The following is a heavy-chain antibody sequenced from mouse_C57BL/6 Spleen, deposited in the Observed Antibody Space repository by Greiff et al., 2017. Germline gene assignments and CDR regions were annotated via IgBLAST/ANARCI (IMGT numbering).Heavy chain of an antibody. CDR3: GIDSSGYVADY. J-gene: IGHJ4*01. CDR1: GYTFTSYW. CDR2: IDPSDSYT. V-gene: IGHV1-69*01. D-gene: IGHD3-2*02. Sequence: QVQLQQPGAELVMPGASVKLSCKASGYTFTSYWMHWVKQRPGQGLEWIGEIDPSDSYTNYNQKFKGKSTLTVDKSSSTAYMQLSSLTSEDSAVYYCGIDSSGYVADYWGQGTSVTVSS.